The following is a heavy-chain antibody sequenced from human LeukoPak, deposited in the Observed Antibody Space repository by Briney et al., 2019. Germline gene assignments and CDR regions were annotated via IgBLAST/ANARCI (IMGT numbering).Heavy chain of an antibody. D-gene: IGHD3-22*01. Sequence: ASVKVSCKASGYTFTGYYMRWVRQAPGQGLEWMGWINPNSGGTNYAQKFQGRVTMTRDTSISTAYMELSRLRSDDTAVYYCARDYYDSSGYSRFDPWGQGTLVTVSS. J-gene: IGHJ5*02. V-gene: IGHV1-2*02. CDR2: INPNSGGT. CDR1: GYTFTGYY. CDR3: ARDYYDSSGYSRFDP.